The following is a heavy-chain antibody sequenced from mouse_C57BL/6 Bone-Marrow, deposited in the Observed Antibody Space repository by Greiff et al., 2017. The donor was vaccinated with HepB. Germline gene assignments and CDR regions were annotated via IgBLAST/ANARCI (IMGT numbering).Heavy chain of an antibody. CDR2: ISSGSSTI. CDR1: GFTFSDYG. V-gene: IGHV5-17*01. CDR3: ASPYWYFDV. J-gene: IGHJ1*03. Sequence: DVKLVESGGGLVKPGGSLKLSCAASGFTFSDYGMHWVRQAPEKGLEWVAYISSGSSTIYYADTVKGRFTISRDNAKNTLFLQMTSLRSEDTAMYYCASPYWYFDVWGTGTTDTVSS.